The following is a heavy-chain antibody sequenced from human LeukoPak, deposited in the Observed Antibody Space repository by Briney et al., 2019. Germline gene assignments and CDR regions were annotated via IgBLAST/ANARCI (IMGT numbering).Heavy chain of an antibody. CDR2: IYYSGNT. CDR3: ARSPVDTAMDHFDY. J-gene: IGHJ4*02. Sequence: SQTLSLTCTVSGGSISSGDYYWSWIRQPPGKGLEWIGYIYYSGNTYYNPSLKSRVTISVDTSKNQFSLKLSSVTAADTAVYYCARSPVDTAMDHFDYWAREPWSPSPQ. D-gene: IGHD5-18*01. V-gene: IGHV4-30-4*01. CDR1: GGSISSGDYY.